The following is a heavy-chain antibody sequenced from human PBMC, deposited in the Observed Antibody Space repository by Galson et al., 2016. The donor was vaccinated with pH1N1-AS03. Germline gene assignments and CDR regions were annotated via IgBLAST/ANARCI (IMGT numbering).Heavy chain of an antibody. V-gene: IGHV3-64*01. D-gene: IGHD4/OR15-4a*01. J-gene: IGHJ4*02. CDR3: ARGPVSYANYWFPPPDY. Sequence: SLRLSCAVGGFTFSSYAKFWVRQAPGKGLEYVSAISGNGFSTYYANSVKDRFTVSRDNSKNTLYLQMGSLRVEDMAVYYCARGPVSYANYWFPPPDYWGQGTLVTVSS. CDR1: GFTFSSYA. CDR2: ISGNGFST.